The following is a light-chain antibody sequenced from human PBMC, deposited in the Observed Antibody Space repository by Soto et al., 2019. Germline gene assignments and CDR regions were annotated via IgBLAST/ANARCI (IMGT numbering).Light chain of an antibody. V-gene: IGLV2-14*01. J-gene: IGLJ3*02. CDR3: SSYTSSTTQV. CDR2: EVG. CDR1: SSDVGAYNY. Sequence: QSVLTQPASVSGSPGQSITISCAGTSSDVGAYNYVSWYQQHPGKAPKLVIYEVGDRPSGVSNRFSGSKSGNTASLTISGLQAEDEADYYSSSYTSSTTQVFGGGTKLTVL.